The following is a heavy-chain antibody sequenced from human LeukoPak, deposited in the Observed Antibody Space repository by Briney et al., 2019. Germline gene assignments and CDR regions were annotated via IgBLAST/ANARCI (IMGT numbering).Heavy chain of an antibody. CDR1: GGSISSGGYS. CDR2: IYHSGST. V-gene: IGHV4-30-2*05. D-gene: IGHD3-3*01. Sequence: SETLSLTCAVSGGSISSGGYSWSWIRQPSGRGLEWIGYIYHSGSTYYNPSLKSRVTISVDTSKNQFSLKLSSVTAADTAVYYCARSWSGYPDYYFDYWGQGTLVTVSS. CDR3: ARSWSGYPDYYFDY. J-gene: IGHJ4*02.